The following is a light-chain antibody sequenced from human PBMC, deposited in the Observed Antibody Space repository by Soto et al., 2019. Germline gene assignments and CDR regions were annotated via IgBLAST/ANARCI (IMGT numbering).Light chain of an antibody. Sequence: DIQMTQSPSTLSASVGDRVNITCRASQSISSWLAWYQQKPGKAPKLLIYRASSLESGVPSRFSGSGSGTEFTLSISTLQPDDFATYYCQQYNSYSRTFGQGTILDIK. V-gene: IGKV1-5*01. J-gene: IGKJ2*02. CDR1: QSISSW. CDR2: RAS. CDR3: QQYNSYSRT.